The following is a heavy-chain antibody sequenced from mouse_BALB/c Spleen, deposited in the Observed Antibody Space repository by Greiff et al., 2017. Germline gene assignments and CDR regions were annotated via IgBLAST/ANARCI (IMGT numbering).Heavy chain of an antibody. CDR2: IYPGDGDT. J-gene: IGHJ4*01. V-gene: IGHV1-80*01. CDR3: AIADFYYAMDY. Sequence: QVQLQQSGAELVRPGSSVKISCKASGYAFSSYWMNWVKQRPGQGLEWIGQIYPGDGDTNYNGKFKGKATLTADKSSSTAYMQLSSLTSEDSASYFCAIADFYYAMDYWGQGTSVTVSS. CDR1: GYAFSSYW. D-gene: IGHD6-1*01.